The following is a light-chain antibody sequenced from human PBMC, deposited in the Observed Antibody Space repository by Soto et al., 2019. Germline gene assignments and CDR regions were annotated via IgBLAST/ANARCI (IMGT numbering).Light chain of an antibody. J-gene: IGKJ2*01. CDR1: QSVLYSSNNKNY. Sequence: DIGMTQSPDSLTVSLGERATINCKSSQSVLYSSNNKNYLAWYQQKPGQPPKLLIYWASTRESGVPDRFSGSGSGTDFTLTISSLQAEDVAVYYCQQYYITPYTFGQGTKLEIK. V-gene: IGKV4-1*01. CDR2: WAS. CDR3: QQYYITPYT.